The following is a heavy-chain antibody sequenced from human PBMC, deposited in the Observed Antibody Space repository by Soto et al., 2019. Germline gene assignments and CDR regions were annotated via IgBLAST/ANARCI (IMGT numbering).Heavy chain of an antibody. CDR3: ARDRRFLEWLSPFDY. V-gene: IGHV3-48*01. Sequence: EVQLVESGGGLVQPGGSLRLSCAASGFTFSSYSMNWVRQAPGKGLEWVSYISSSSSTIYYADSVKGRFTISRDNAKTSLYLQMNSLRAENTAVYYCARDRRFLEWLSPFDYWGQGTLVTVSS. CDR1: GFTFSSYS. D-gene: IGHD3-3*01. J-gene: IGHJ4*02. CDR2: ISSSSSTI.